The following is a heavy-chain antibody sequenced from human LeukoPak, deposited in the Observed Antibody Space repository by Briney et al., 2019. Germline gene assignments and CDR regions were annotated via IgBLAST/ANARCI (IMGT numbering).Heavy chain of an antibody. CDR3: ARAEYYDSSGYLDY. J-gene: IGHJ4*02. CDR1: GYTFTGYY. D-gene: IGHD3-22*01. V-gene: IGHV1-2*02. CDR2: INPNSGGT. Sequence: ASVKVSCKASGYTFTGYYMHWVRQASGQGLEWMGWINPNSGGTNYAQKFQGRVTMTRDTSISTAYMELSRLRSDDTAVYYCARAEYYDSSGYLDYWGQGTLVTVSS.